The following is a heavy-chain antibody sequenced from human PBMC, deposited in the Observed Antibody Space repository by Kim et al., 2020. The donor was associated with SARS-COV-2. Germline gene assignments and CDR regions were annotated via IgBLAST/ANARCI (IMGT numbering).Heavy chain of an antibody. CDR3: AKVRGGGGGNYTPYFGS. Sequence: GGSLRLSCAASGFSFSSYAMSWVRQAPGKGLEWVSGISGSGITTYYADSVKGRFTISRDNSKNTLYLQMNSLRAEDTAVYYCAKVRGGGGGNYTPYFGSWGQGTLVTVSS. D-gene: IGHD1-26*01. CDR2: ISGSGITT. V-gene: IGHV3-23*01. CDR1: GFSFSSYA. J-gene: IGHJ4*02.